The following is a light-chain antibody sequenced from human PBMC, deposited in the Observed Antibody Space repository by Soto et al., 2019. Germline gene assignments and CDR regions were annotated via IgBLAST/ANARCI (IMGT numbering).Light chain of an antibody. CDR3: QSYGSGLSVV. CDR1: DSNIGASYD. J-gene: IGLJ2*01. CDR2: ETD. V-gene: IGLV1-40*01. Sequence: QSVLTQPPSISGAPGQRVTITCTGSDSNIGASYDVNWYQHLPGAAPNLLIYETDNRPSGVPDRFSASRSGASASLAIDKLQTGDEGDYYCQSYGSGLSVVFGGGTKRTVL.